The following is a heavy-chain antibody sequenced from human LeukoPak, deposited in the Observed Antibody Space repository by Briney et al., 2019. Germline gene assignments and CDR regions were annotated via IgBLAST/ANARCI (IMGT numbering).Heavy chain of an antibody. Sequence: GGSLRLSCAASGFTFSSYGMHWVRQAPGKGLEWVAFIRYDGSNKYYADSVKGRFTISRDNSKNTLYLPMNSLGAEDAAVYYCARGATTHFDNWGQGTLATVYS. V-gene: IGHV3-30*02. CDR3: ARGATTHFDN. CDR1: GFTFSSYG. CDR2: IRYDGSNK. J-gene: IGHJ4*02. D-gene: IGHD1-26*01.